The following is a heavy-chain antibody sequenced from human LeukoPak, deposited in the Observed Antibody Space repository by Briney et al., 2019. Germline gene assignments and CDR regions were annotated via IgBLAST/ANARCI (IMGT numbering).Heavy chain of an antibody. V-gene: IGHV3-7*01. CDR1: GFPFSRNW. Sequence: GGSLRLSCSASGFPFSRNWMTWFAQAPGKGLKGVANIKKVGGEKSNVDSVMGRLTNYRGNAKKSVYLQMNSLRAEDTAVYYCAREDYYGSGNYVAWGGGFDVWGQGTTVTVSS. CDR3: AREDYYGSGNYVAWGGGFDV. D-gene: IGHD3-10*01. CDR2: IKKVGGEK. J-gene: IGHJ3*01.